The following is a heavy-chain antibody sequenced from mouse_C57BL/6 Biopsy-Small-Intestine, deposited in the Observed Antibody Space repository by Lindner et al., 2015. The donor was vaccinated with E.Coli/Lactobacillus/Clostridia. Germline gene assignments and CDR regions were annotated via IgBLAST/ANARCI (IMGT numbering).Heavy chain of an antibody. CDR2: SIPIIGTA. V-gene: IGHV1-81*01. Sequence: SVKVSCKASGGTFSSYTISWVRQAPGQGLEWMGGSIPIIGTANYAQKFQGRVTITADESTSTAYMELSSLRSEDTAVYYCASGWLFYYFDYWGQGTLVTVSS. J-gene: IGHJ2*01. CDR1: GGTFSSYT. D-gene: IGHD1-1*02. CDR3: ASGWLFYYFDY.